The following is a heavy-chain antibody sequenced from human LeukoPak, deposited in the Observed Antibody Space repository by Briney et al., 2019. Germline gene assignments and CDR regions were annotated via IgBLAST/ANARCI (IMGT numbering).Heavy chain of an antibody. J-gene: IGHJ4*02. Sequence: TGRSLRLSCAASGFTFSSYAMHWVRQAPGKGLEWVAVISYDGSNKYYADSVKGRFTISRDNSKNTLYLQMNSLRAEDTAVYYCARSRTRFGYWGQGTLVTVSS. CDR3: ARSRTRFGY. CDR2: ISYDGSNK. D-gene: IGHD1-14*01. CDR1: GFTFSSYA. V-gene: IGHV3-30*04.